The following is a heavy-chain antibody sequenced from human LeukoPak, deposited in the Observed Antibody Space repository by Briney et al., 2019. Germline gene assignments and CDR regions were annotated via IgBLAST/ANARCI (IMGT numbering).Heavy chain of an antibody. Sequence: PGGSLGLSCAASGFTFSSYAMHWVRQAPGKGLEWVAVISYDGSNKYYADSVKGRFTISRDNSKNTLYLQMNSLRAEDTAVYYCARSELGSWYYFDYWGQGTLVTVSS. D-gene: IGHD6-13*01. CDR3: ARSELGSWYYFDY. CDR1: GFTFSSYA. CDR2: ISYDGSNK. V-gene: IGHV3-30*04. J-gene: IGHJ4*02.